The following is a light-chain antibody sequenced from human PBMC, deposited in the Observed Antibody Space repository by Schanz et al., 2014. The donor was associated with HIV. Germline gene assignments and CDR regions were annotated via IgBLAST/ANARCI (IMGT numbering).Light chain of an antibody. V-gene: IGKV3-11*01. Sequence: IVLTQSPGTLSLSPGERATLSCRASQSVGTFLAWLQQKPGQAPRLLIYDASNRATGVPARFSATGSGTDFTLTIDSLEPEDFAVYYCQQRSDWPPEVTFGQGTRLEIK. J-gene: IGKJ5*01. CDR2: DAS. CDR3: QQRSDWPPEVT. CDR1: QSVGTF.